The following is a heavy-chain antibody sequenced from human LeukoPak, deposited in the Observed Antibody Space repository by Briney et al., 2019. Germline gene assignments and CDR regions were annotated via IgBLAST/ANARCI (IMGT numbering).Heavy chain of an antibody. D-gene: IGHD1-20*01. J-gene: IGHJ4*02. CDR2: IYYSGST. CDR1: GGSISSSSYY. CDR3: ASINWNDLSAFDY. V-gene: IGHV4-39*01. Sequence: SETLSLTCTVSGGSISSSSYYWGWIRHPPGKGREGIVSIYYSGSTYYNPSLKSRVTISVDTSKNQFSLKLSSVTAADTAVYYCASINWNDLSAFDYWGQGTLVTVSS.